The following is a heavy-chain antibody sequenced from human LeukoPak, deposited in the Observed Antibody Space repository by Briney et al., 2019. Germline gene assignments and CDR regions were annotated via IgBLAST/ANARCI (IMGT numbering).Heavy chain of an antibody. J-gene: IGHJ4*02. V-gene: IGHV3-23*01. Sequence: GGSLRLSCAGSGFTFSSYAMSWVRQAPGKGLEWVSAISGSGGSTYYADSVKGRFTISRDNSKNTLYLQMNSLRAEDTAVYYCAKDITILYYIDYWGQGTLVTVSS. D-gene: IGHD3-3*01. CDR1: GFTFSSYA. CDR3: AKDITILYYIDY. CDR2: ISGSGGST.